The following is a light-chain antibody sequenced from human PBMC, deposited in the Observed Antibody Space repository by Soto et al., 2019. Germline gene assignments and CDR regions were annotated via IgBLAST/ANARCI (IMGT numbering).Light chain of an antibody. V-gene: IGKV1-5*03. Sequence: DIPMTQSPSTLSASVGDRVTITCRASQSISTWLAWYQQKPGKAPKLLIYQASSLEGGVPSRFSGSGSGTEFTLTISSLQPDDFATYYCQQYDIYSRTFGQGTKVETK. J-gene: IGKJ2*02. CDR3: QQYDIYSRT. CDR2: QAS. CDR1: QSISTW.